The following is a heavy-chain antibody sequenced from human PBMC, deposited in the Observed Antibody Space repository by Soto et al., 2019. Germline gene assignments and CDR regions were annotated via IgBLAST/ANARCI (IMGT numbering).Heavy chain of an antibody. CDR2: IYYSGST. Sequence: SSETLSLTCTVSGGSISSGGYYWSWIRQHPGKGLEWIGYIYYSGSTYYNPSLKSRVTISVDTSKNQFSLKLSSVTAADTAVYYCARDPIFGVVTDTHSGFDPWGQGTLVTVSS. V-gene: IGHV4-31*03. CDR1: GGSISSGGYY. J-gene: IGHJ5*02. CDR3: ARDPIFGVVTDTHSGFDP. D-gene: IGHD3-3*01.